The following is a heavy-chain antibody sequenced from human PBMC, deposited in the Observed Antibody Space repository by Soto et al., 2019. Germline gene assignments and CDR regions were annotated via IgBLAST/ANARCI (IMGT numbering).Heavy chain of an antibody. CDR2: ISSSSSYI. V-gene: IGHV3-21*01. D-gene: IGHD6-19*01. Sequence: LRLSCAASGFTFSSYSMNWVRQAPGKGLEWVSSISSSSSYIYYADSVKGRFTISRDNAKNSLYLQMNSLGAEDTAVYYCARDAVVVAGHNWFDPWGQGTLVTVSS. CDR1: GFTFSSYS. CDR3: ARDAVVVAGHNWFDP. J-gene: IGHJ5*02.